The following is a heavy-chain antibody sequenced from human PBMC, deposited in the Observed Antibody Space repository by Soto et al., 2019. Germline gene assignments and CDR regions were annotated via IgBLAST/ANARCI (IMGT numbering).Heavy chain of an antibody. CDR1: GGSFSGYY. CDR3: ERGGYCSSTSCYTVYYYYGMDV. Sequence: QVQLQQRGAGLLKPSETLSLTCAVYGGSFSGYYWSWIRQPPGKGVEWIGEIKHSGSTNYNPYLKSRVAISVDTSKNQVSLKLSSVTGADTAVYCCERGGYCSSTSCYTVYYYYGMDVWGQGTTVTVSS. D-gene: IGHD2-2*02. J-gene: IGHJ6*02. V-gene: IGHV4-34*01. CDR2: IKHSGST.